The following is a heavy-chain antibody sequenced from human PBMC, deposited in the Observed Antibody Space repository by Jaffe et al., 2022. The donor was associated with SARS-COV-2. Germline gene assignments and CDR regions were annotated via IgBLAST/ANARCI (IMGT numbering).Heavy chain of an antibody. V-gene: IGHV3-15*01. J-gene: IGHJ6*02. CDR1: GFTFSNAW. CDR2: IKSKTDGGTT. Sequence: EVQLVESGGGLVKPGGSLRLSCAASGFTFSNAWMSWVRQAPGKGLEWVGRIKSKTDGGTTDYAAPVKGRFTISRDDSKNTLYLQMNSLKTEDTAVYYCTTAYYYGSGSPHYGMDVWGQGTTVTVSS. D-gene: IGHD3-10*01. CDR3: TTAYYYGSGSPHYGMDV.